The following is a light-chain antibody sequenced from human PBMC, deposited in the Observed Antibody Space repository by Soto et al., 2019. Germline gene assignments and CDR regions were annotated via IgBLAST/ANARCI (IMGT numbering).Light chain of an antibody. CDR1: QTIIIV. J-gene: IGKJ1*01. Sequence: DIQRTHSPATLSGSVGDRVTITCRASQTIIIVLSFDQQKPGTAPKLLIYKASTLQSGVPSRCSGSGSGTEFTLPISSLQPDDFATYYCQHYNSYSEAFGQGTKV. V-gene: IGKV1-5*03. CDR3: QHYNSYSEA. CDR2: KAS.